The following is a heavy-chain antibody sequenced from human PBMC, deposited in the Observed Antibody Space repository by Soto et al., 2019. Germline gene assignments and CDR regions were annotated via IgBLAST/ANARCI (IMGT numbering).Heavy chain of an antibody. J-gene: IGHJ4*02. CDR2: IRNKAYGGTT. Sequence: EVQLVESGGGLVQPGRSLRLSCTTSGFTFADYTLSWFRQAPGKGLEWLGFIRNKAYGGTTEYAASVKGRFSISRDDSKSIAYLQMNSLKTEDTAVYYCTRDGRYSGHPPPAFWGQGTLVIVSS. CDR3: TRDGRYSGHPPPAF. V-gene: IGHV3-49*03. D-gene: IGHD5-12*01. CDR1: GFTFADYT.